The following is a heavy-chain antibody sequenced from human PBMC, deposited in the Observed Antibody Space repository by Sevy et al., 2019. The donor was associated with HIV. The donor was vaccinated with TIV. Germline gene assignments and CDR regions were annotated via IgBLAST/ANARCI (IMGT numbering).Heavy chain of an antibody. V-gene: IGHV4-34*01. Sequence: HSETLSLTCSVSGGSLSGYYWSWIRQSPGNKLEWIGEVHHSGSTNYNPSLKSRVTMSVDTSKNQFFLTLNSVTAADTAVYYCARIQQVVNYYNQYGLDVWGQGTTVTVSS. CDR1: GGSLSGYY. J-gene: IGHJ6*02. CDR3: ARIQQVVNYYNQYGLDV. D-gene: IGHD6-13*01. CDR2: VHHSGST.